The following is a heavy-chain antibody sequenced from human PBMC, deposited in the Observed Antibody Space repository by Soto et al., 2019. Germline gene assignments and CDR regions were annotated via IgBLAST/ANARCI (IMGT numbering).Heavy chain of an antibody. CDR1: GFSFSSYS. CDR3: ARSIAVAGLDY. V-gene: IGHV3-30*04. J-gene: IGHJ4*02. Sequence: GGSLRLSCVASGFSFSSYSLHWIRQAPGKGLEWVALISYDGIKKNYEDSVKGRFTISRDSSKNTVYLQMNSLRSDDTAVYYCARSIAVAGLDYWGQGTLVTVSS. D-gene: IGHD6-19*01. CDR2: ISYDGIKK.